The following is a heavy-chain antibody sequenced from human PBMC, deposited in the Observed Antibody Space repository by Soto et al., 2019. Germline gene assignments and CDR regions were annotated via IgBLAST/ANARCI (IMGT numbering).Heavy chain of an antibody. CDR1: VGSISSGGYY. V-gene: IGHV4-31*03. D-gene: IGHD3-16*01. CDR3: ARGDDTYYFDY. Sequence: SETLSLTCTVSVGSISSGGYYWSWIRQHPGKGLEWIGYIYYSGSTYYNPSLKSRVTISVDTSKNQFSLKLSSVTAADTAVYYCARGDDTYYFDYWGQGTMVTVSS. CDR2: IYYSGST. J-gene: IGHJ4*02.